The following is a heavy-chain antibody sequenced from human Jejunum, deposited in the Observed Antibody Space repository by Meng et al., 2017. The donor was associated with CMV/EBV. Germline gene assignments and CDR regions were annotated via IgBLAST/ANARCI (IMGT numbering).Heavy chain of an antibody. CDR2: IYAGDSAT. J-gene: IGHJ5*02. CDR1: TNSW. D-gene: IGHD3-3*01. Sequence: TNSWIGWVRQMPGKGLEWMGSIYAGDSATRYGPSFEGQVTISVDKSIDTAYLQWSSLKASDSAMYYCARGAGRITTFGVVLSWFDPWGQGTLVTVSS. V-gene: IGHV5-51*01. CDR3: ARGAGRITTFGVVLSWFDP.